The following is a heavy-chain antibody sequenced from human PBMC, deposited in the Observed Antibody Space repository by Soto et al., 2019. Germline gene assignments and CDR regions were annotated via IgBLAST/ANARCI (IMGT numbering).Heavy chain of an antibody. CDR2: IDPSDSYT. J-gene: IGHJ6*02. Sequence: XESLKIFCKCSGYSFTSYWSSWVLQMPGKGLEWMGRIDPSDSYTNYSPSFQGHVTISADKSISTAYLQWSSLKASDTAMYYCARSGLLVDYYGMDVWGQGTTVTVSS. D-gene: IGHD2-8*01. CDR1: GYSFTSYW. V-gene: IGHV5-10-1*01. CDR3: ARSGLLVDYYGMDV.